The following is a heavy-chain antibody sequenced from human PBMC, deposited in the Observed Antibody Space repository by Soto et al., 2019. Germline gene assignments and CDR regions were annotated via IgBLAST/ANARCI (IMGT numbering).Heavy chain of an antibody. D-gene: IGHD6-13*01. CDR1: GYKFTSYW. CDR2: IYPGDSDT. J-gene: IGHJ4*02. CDR3: TGRQYSSSWYYFDY. V-gene: IGHV5-51*01. Sequence: GESLKISCKGSGYKFTSYWIGWVRQMPGKGLEWMGIIYPGDSDTKYSPSFQGQVTISADKSISTAYLQWSSLKASDTAMYYCTGRQYSSSWYYFDYWGQGTLVTVSS.